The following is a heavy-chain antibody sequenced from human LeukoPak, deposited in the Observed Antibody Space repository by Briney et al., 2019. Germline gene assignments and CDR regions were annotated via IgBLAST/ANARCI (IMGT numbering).Heavy chain of an antibody. CDR1: GGSISSGGYY. CDR2: IYYSGST. D-gene: IGHD3-10*01. Sequence: PSETLSLTCTVSGGSISSGGYYWSWIRQHPGKGLEWIGYIYYSGSTYYNPSLKSRVTISVDTSKNQFSLKLSSVTAADTADCARGEVLWFGEYPTRRGAAYYFDYWGQGTLVTVSS. CDR3: ARGEVLWFGEYPTRRGAAYYFDY. V-gene: IGHV4-31*03. J-gene: IGHJ4*02.